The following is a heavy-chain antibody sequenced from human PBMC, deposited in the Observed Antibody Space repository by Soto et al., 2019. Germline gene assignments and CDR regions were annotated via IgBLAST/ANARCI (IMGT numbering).Heavy chain of an antibody. CDR1: GYTFTSYG. V-gene: IGHV1-18*01. J-gene: IGHJ5*02. D-gene: IGHD5-18*01. CDR2: ISAYNGNT. Sequence: ASVKVSCKASGYTFTSYGISWVRQAPGQGLEWMGWISAYNGNTNYAQKLQGRVTMTTDTPTSTAYMELRSLRSDDTAVYYCARARRGYSYGAYPWSQRSLVPVSA. CDR3: ARARRGYSYGAYP.